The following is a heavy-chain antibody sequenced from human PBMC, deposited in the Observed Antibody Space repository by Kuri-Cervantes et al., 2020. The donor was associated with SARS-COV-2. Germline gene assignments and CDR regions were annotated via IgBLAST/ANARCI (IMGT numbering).Heavy chain of an antibody. J-gene: IGHJ4*02. CDR2: IYYSGST. Sequence: SETLSLTCTVSGGSISSYYWSWIRQPPGKGLEWIGYIYYSGSTNYNPSLKSRVTISVDTSKNQFSLKLSSVTAADTAVYYCATGTSGEFYFDYWGQGTLVTVSS. CDR1: GGSISSYY. V-gene: IGHV4-59*08. D-gene: IGHD1-1*01. CDR3: ATGTSGEFYFDY.